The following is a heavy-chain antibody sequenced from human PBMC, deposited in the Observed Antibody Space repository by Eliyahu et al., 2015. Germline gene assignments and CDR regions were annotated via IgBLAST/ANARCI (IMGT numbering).Heavy chain of an antibody. CDR3: ARADTGLGEGVDV. CDR1: XFXLVSYN. Sequence: EVRLVESGGGLVKPGGSLRLSCAASXFXLVSYNMNXVRQAPGKGLEWVSSISSTSGYIHYADSVKGRFTISRDNAKNSLYLQMNSLRAEDTAVYYCARADTGLGEGVDVWGQGTTVTVSS. V-gene: IGHV3-21*01. D-gene: IGHD1-26*01. CDR2: ISSTSGYI. J-gene: IGHJ6*02.